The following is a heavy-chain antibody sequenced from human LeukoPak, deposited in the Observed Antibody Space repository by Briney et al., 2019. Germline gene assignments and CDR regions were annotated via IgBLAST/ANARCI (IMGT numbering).Heavy chain of an antibody. D-gene: IGHD3-22*01. CDR3: ARDRYYDTQDYYYGMDV. CDR1: GYTFMSHG. Sequence: GASVKVSCKAYGYTFMSHGISWVRQAPGQGLEWMGWISGSSSNTNYAQRLQGRVTMTTDTSTTTAYMELRSLRSDDTAVYYCARDRYYDTQDYYYGMDVWGQGTTVTVSS. J-gene: IGHJ6*02. V-gene: IGHV1-18*01. CDR2: ISGSSSNT.